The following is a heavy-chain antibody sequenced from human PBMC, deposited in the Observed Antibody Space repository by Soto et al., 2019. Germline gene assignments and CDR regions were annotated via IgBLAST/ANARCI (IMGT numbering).Heavy chain of an antibody. Sequence: QITLKESGPTLMKPTQTLTLTCTFSGFSLSTSEVGVGWIRQPPGKALEWLALIFWNDDERYNPSLKSRLTITKDISKNQVVLTMTNMDPVDTATYYCAHSRVFDWFDPWGQGTLVTVSS. CDR3: AHSRVFDWFDP. CDR1: GFSLSTSEVG. V-gene: IGHV2-5*01. CDR2: IFWNDDE. D-gene: IGHD6-13*01. J-gene: IGHJ5*02.